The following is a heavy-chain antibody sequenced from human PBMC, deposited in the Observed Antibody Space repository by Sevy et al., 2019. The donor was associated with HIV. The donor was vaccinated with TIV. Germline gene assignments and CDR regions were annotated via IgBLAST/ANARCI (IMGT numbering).Heavy chain of an antibody. Sequence: ASVKVSYKASGYTFTSYGISWVRQAPGQGLEWMGWISAYNGNTNYAQKLQGRVTMTTDTSTSTAYMELRSLRSDDTAVYYCARRWFGEPGSGQYYFDYWGQGTLVTVSS. V-gene: IGHV1-18*01. CDR1: GYTFTSYG. D-gene: IGHD3-10*01. J-gene: IGHJ4*02. CDR3: ARRWFGEPGSGQYYFDY. CDR2: ISAYNGNT.